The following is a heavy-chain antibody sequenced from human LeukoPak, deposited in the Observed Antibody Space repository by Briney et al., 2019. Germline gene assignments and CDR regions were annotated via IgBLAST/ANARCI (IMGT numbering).Heavy chain of an antibody. CDR3: ARGEDFERYYLAY. D-gene: IGHD3-9*01. Sequence: PSETLSLTCTVSGGSISNYYWSWIRQPAGKGLEWIGRIYTSGTTHYNPSLKSRVTMSVDTSKNQFSLNLSSVTAADTAVYYCARGEDFERYYLAYWGQGTLVTVSS. J-gene: IGHJ4*02. CDR1: GGSISNYY. V-gene: IGHV4-4*07. CDR2: IYTSGTT.